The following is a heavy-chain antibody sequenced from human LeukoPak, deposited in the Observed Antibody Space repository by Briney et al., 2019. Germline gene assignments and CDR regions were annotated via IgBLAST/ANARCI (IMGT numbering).Heavy chain of an antibody. CDR1: GGSISSTSYY. D-gene: IGHD6-6*01. CDR3: ARRIAARPTDY. V-gene: IGHV4-39*07. Sequence: SETLSLTCTVSGGSISSTSYYWGWIRQPPGKGLEWIGEINHSGSTNYNPSLKSRVTISVDTSKNQFSLKLSSVTAADTAVYYCARRIAARPTDYWGQGTLVTVSS. J-gene: IGHJ4*02. CDR2: INHSGST.